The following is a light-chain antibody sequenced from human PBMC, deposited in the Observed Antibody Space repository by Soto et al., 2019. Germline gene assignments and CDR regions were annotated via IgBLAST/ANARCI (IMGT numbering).Light chain of an antibody. V-gene: IGKV3-20*01. J-gene: IGKJ5*01. Sequence: EIVLTQSPGTLSLSPGERVTLSCRASETVSSRYLAWYQQRPGQAPRLLIYGASNRAAGVPDRFSGSGSGTDFTLTISSLEPGDFAVYYCQQYGGSPPITFGQGTRLESK. CDR3: QQYGGSPPIT. CDR1: ETVSSRY. CDR2: GAS.